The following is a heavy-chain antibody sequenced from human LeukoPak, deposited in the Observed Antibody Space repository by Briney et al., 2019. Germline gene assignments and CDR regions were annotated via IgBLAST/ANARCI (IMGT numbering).Heavy chain of an antibody. Sequence: GESPKISCQGSGYSFTSHWIGWVRQMPGKGLEWMGIIYPGDSDTRYSPSFQGQVTISADRSISTAYLQWSSLKTSDTAIYYCARSAGYSSGWYDYWGQGTLVTVSS. CDR3: ARSAGYSSGWYDY. J-gene: IGHJ4*02. D-gene: IGHD6-19*01. V-gene: IGHV5-51*01. CDR2: IYPGDSDT. CDR1: GYSFTSHW.